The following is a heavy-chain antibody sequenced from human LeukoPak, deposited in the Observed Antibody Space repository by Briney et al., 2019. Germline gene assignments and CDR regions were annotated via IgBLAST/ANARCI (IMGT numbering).Heavy chain of an antibody. Sequence: SETLSFTCTVSGGSISSYYWSWIRQPPGKGLEWIGYIYTSGSTNYNPSLKSRVTISVDTSKNQFSLKLSSVTAADTAVYYCARGLSRGPFGPWGQGTLVTVSP. J-gene: IGHJ5*02. CDR3: ARGLSRGPFGP. D-gene: IGHD3-10*01. V-gene: IGHV4-4*09. CDR2: IYTSGST. CDR1: GGSISSYY.